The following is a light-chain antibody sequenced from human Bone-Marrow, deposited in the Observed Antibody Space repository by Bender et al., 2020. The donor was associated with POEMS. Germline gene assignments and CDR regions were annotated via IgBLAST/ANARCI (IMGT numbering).Light chain of an antibody. V-gene: IGLV3-19*01. CDR3: SSRDISGNHWV. Sequence: SSELTQDPAVSVALGQTVSITCQGDSLSDYYASWYQQKPGQAPVLLIYAKNNRPSGIPDRFSGSTSGNPASLIITGAQAEDEADYYCSSRDISGNHWVFGGGTKLTVL. CDR2: AKN. J-gene: IGLJ3*02. CDR1: SLSDYY.